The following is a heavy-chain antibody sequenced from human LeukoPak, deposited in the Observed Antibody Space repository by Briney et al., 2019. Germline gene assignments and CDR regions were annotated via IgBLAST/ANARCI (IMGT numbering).Heavy chain of an antibody. CDR3: ARGFSSWPGFWDYGMDV. J-gene: IGHJ6*02. V-gene: IGHV3-23*01. CDR1: GFTFSSYA. Sequence: PGGSLRLSCAASGFTFSSYAMSWVRQAPGKGLEWVSAISGSGGSTYYADSVKGRFTISRDNSKNTLYLQMNSLRAEDTAVYYCARGFSSWPGFWDYGMDVWGQGTTVTVSS. D-gene: IGHD2-2*01. CDR2: ISGSGGST.